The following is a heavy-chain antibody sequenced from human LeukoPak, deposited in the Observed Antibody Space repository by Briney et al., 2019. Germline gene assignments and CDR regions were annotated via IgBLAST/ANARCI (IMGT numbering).Heavy chain of an antibody. Sequence: ASVKVSCTASGYTFTGYYIHWVRQAPGEGLEWMGWINPDSGATNYAQKFQGRVTMTRDTSISTGYMELSRLRSDDTAVYYCARCPKQVGFAYWHFDLWGRGAVVTVSS. V-gene: IGHV1-2*02. CDR3: ARCPKQVGFAYWHFDL. CDR2: INPDSGAT. D-gene: IGHD1-26*01. J-gene: IGHJ2*01. CDR1: GYTFTGYY.